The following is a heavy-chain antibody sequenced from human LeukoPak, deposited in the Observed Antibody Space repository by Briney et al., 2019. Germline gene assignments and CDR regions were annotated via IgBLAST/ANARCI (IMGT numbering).Heavy chain of an antibody. CDR2: LYSGGIT. V-gene: IGHV3-66*02. CDR1: GFTVSNFF. CDR3: ARSTITSGGGVDY. J-gene: IGHJ4*02. Sequence: GGPLRLSCEASGFTVSNFFMIWVRKAPGKGLECVSVLYSGGITNYADFVKGRFTISRDNSKNTLFLHMTSLTTEDTAIYYWARSTITSGGGVDYWGQGTLVFVSS. D-gene: IGHD3-16*01.